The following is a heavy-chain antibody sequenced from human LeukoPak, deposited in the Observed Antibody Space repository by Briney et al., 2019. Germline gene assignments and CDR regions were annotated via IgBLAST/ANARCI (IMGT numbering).Heavy chain of an antibody. J-gene: IGHJ4*02. CDR2: INHSGST. D-gene: IGHD4-17*01. V-gene: IGHV4-34*01. CDR3: ARGTVTHAVGY. Sequence: GSLRLSCAASGFTFSDYYMSWIRQPPGKGLEWIGEINHSGSTNYNPSLKSRVTISVDTSKNQFSLKLSSVTAADTAVYYCARGTVTHAVGYWGQGTLVTVSS. CDR1: GFTFSDYY.